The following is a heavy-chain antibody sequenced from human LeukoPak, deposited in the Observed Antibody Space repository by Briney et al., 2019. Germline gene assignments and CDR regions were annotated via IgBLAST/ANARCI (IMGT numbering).Heavy chain of an antibody. Sequence: ASVKVSRKASGYTFTGYYMHWVRQAPGQGLEWMGWINPNSGGTNFAQKFQGRVTLTRDTSINTAYMELSSLRSDDTAVYYCARAKLDDCGGVCDQYFQHWGQGTLVTVSS. CDR2: INPNSGGT. CDR1: GYTFTGYY. D-gene: IGHD2-21*02. J-gene: IGHJ1*01. V-gene: IGHV1-2*02. CDR3: ARAKLDDCGGVCDQYFQH.